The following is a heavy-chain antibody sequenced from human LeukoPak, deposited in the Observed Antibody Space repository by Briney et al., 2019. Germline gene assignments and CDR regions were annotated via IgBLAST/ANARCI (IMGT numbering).Heavy chain of an antibody. D-gene: IGHD3-22*01. J-gene: IGHJ4*02. CDR2: IYYSGST. V-gene: IGHV4-31*03. CDR3: AREVMYYYDSSGYFDY. Sequence: SETLSLTCTVSGGSISSGGYYWSWIRQHPGTGLEWIGYIYYSGSTYYNPSLKSRVTISVDTSKNQFSLKLSSVTAADTAVYYCAREVMYYYDSSGYFDYWGQGTLVTVSS. CDR1: GGSISSGGYY.